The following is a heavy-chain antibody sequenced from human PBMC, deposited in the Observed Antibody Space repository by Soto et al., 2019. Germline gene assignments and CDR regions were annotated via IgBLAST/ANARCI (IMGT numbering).Heavy chain of an antibody. Sequence: ASVKVSCKASGYTFTSYGISWVRQAPGQGLEWMGWISAYNGNTNYAQKLQGRVTMTTDTSTSTAYMELRSLRSDDTAVYYCARERGIAVAGRNYYYGMDVWGQGTTVTVSS. J-gene: IGHJ6*02. D-gene: IGHD6-19*01. CDR2: ISAYNGNT. CDR1: GYTFTSYG. V-gene: IGHV1-18*01. CDR3: ARERGIAVAGRNYYYGMDV.